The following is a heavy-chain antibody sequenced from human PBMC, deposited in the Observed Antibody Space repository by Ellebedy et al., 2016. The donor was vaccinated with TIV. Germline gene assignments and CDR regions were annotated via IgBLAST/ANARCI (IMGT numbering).Heavy chain of an antibody. V-gene: IGHV3-33*01. CDR1: GFTFSNYG. CDR2: IWYDVTNK. D-gene: IGHD5-12*01. J-gene: IGHJ4*02. Sequence: GGSLRLSCAASGFTFSNYGLHWVRQAPGKGLEWVSFIWYDVTNKDSADSVTGRFTISRDNSKNTLYLQMNSLRAEDTDVYYCAGEEYRGYSTPGDWGQGTLVSVSS. CDR3: AGEEYRGYSTPGD.